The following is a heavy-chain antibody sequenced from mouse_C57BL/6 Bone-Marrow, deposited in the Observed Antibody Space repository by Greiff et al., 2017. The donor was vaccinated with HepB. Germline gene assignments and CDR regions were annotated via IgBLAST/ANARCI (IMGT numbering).Heavy chain of an antibody. J-gene: IGHJ3*01. CDR3: ARHGGGPYYDYDEGTWFAY. CDR1: GFSLTSYG. D-gene: IGHD2-4*01. CDR2: IWSDGST. Sequence: QVQLKESGPGLVAPSQSLSITCTVSGFSLTSYGVHWVRQPPGKGLEWLVVIWSDGSTTYNSALKSRLSISTDNSKSQVFLKMNSLQTDDTAMYYCARHGGGPYYDYDEGTWFAYWGQGTLVTVSA. V-gene: IGHV2-6-1*01.